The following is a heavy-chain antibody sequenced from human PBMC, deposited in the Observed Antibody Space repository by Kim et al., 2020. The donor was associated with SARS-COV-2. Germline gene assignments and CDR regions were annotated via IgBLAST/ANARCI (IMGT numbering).Heavy chain of an antibody. V-gene: IGHV4-34*01. Sequence: SETLSLTCAVYGGSFSGYYWSWIRQPPGKGLEWIGEINHSGSTNYNPSLKSRVTISVDTSKNQFSLKLSSVTAADTAVYYCARVKRVFGVVSISYYYYYYMDVWGKGTTVTVS. J-gene: IGHJ6*03. CDR3: ARVKRVFGVVSISYYYYYYMDV. CDR1: GGSFSGYY. CDR2: INHSGST. D-gene: IGHD3-3*01.